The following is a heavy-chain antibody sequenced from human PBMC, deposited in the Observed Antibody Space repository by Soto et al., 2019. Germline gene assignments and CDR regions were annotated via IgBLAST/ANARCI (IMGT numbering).Heavy chain of an antibody. V-gene: IGHV4-34*01. Sequence: SETLSLTCAVYGGSFSGYYWSWIRQPPGKGLEWIGEINHSGSTNYNPSLKSRVTISVDTSKNQFSLKLSSVTAADTAVYYCARVPAMELLLNHYYYYYMDVWGKGTTVTVSS. CDR2: INHSGST. D-gene: IGHD2-15*01. CDR1: GGSFSGYY. J-gene: IGHJ6*03. CDR3: ARVPAMELLLNHYYYYYMDV.